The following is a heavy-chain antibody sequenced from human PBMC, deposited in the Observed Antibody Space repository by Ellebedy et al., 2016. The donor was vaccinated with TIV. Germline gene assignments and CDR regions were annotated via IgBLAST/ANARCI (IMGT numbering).Heavy chain of an antibody. Sequence: SETLSLTCTVSGGPISSSNYYWGWIRQPPGKGLEWIGSLYNSGSTYYKPSLKGRVTISVDTSKNQFSLRLSSVTAADRAVYYCASSPTPPREYGSYWLSPFDYWGQGTLVTVSS. CDR2: LYNSGST. J-gene: IGHJ4*02. V-gene: IGHV4-39*01. CDR3: ASSPTPPREYGSYWLSPFDY. D-gene: IGHD1-26*01. CDR1: GGPISSSNYY.